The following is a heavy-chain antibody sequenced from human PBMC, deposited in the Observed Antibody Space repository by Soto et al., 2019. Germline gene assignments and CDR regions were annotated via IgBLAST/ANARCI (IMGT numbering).Heavy chain of an antibody. CDR3: TNGYCRVSCYPFDY. V-gene: IGHV3-23*01. J-gene: IGHJ4*02. CDR1: GFSFSSYA. CDR2: ISGSGGAT. D-gene: IGHD2-15*01. Sequence: EVQLLESGGGLVQPGGSLRLSCAASGFSFSSYAMSWVRQAPGKGLEWVSAISGSGGATYYANSVKGRFTICRDNSKNRQNMQIDRQRDNDTAVYHCTNGYCRVSCYPFDYWGQGTLVTVSS.